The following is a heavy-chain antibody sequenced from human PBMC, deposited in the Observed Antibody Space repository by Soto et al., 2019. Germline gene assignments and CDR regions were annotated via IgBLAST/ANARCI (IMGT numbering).Heavy chain of an antibody. J-gene: IGHJ4*02. Sequence: SETLSLTCTVSGGSISSYYWSWIRQPPGKGLEWIGYIYYSGSTNYNPSLKCRVTISVDTSKNQFSLKLSSVTAADTAVYYCARTVGGQLADYWGQGTLVTVSS. D-gene: IGHD6-13*01. CDR1: GGSISSYY. CDR3: ARTVGGQLADY. CDR2: IYYSGST. V-gene: IGHV4-59*01.